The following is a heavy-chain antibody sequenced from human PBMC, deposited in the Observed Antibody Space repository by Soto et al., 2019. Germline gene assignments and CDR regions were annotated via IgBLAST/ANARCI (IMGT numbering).Heavy chain of an antibody. CDR1: GGSFSGYY. D-gene: IGHD3-10*01. V-gene: IGHV4-34*01. J-gene: IGHJ5*02. CDR2: INHSGST. Sequence: SETLSLTCAVYGGSFSGYYWSWIRQPPGKGLEWIGEINHSGSTNYNPSLKSRATISVDTSKNQFSLKLSSVTAADTAVYYCARGLKYYSGSGPPNWFDPWGQGTLVTVSS. CDR3: ARGLKYYSGSGPPNWFDP.